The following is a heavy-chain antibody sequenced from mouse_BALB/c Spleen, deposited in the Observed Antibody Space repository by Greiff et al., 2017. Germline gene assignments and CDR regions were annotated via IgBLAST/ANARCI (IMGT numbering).Heavy chain of an antibody. J-gene: IGHJ3*01. Sequence: EVKLMESGGDLVKPGGSLKLSCAASGFTFSSYGMSWVRQTPDKRLEWVATISSGGSYTYYPDSVKGRFTISRDNAKNTLYLQMSSLKSEDTAMYDCARGGAYDYDGGSLAYWGQGTLVTVSA. CDR1: GFTFSSYG. V-gene: IGHV5-6*02. D-gene: IGHD2-4*01. CDR2: ISSGGSYT. CDR3: ARGGAYDYDGGSLAY.